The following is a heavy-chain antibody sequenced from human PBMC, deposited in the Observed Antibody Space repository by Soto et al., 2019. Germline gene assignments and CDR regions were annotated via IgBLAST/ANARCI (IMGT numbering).Heavy chain of an antibody. D-gene: IGHD1-26*01. CDR1: GGTFSSYA. Sequence: SVKVSCKASGGTFSSYAISWVGQAPGQGLEWMGGIIPIFGTANYTQKFQGRVTITTDKSTSTAYMELSSLRSEDTAVYYCAMGAPRDYFDYWGQGTLVTVSS. V-gene: IGHV1-69*05. J-gene: IGHJ4*02. CDR3: AMGAPRDYFDY. CDR2: IIPIFGTA.